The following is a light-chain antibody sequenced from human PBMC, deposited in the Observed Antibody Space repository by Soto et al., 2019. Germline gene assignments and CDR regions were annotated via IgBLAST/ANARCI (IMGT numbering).Light chain of an antibody. CDR3: QQYNNWPLT. CDR1: QSVSSN. Sequence: EIVMTQSPVTLSVSPWERATLSCRASQSVSSNLAWYQQKPGQAPRLLIYGASTRATGIPARFSGSGSGTEFTLTISSLQSEDFAVYYCQQYNNWPLTFGQGTRLEIK. CDR2: GAS. J-gene: IGKJ5*01. V-gene: IGKV3-15*01.